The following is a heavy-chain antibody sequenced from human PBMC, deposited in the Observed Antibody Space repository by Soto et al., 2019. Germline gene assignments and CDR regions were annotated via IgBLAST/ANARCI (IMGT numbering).Heavy chain of an antibody. J-gene: IGHJ6*02. D-gene: IGHD5-18*01. CDR2: ISAYNGNT. Sequence: GASVKVSCKASGYTFTSYGISWVRQAPGQGLEWMGWISAYNGNTNYAQKLQGRVTMTTDTSTSTAYMELRSLRSDDTAVYYCARDGYLQLPYYSYGMDVSGQGITVTVSS. CDR1: GYTFTSYG. CDR3: ARDGYLQLPYYSYGMDV. V-gene: IGHV1-18*01.